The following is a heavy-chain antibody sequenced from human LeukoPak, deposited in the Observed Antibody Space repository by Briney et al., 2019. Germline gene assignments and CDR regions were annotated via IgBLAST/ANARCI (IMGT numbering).Heavy chain of an antibody. CDR2: LYYTGST. Sequence: SETLSLTCTVSGGSITNYYWSWIRQPPGKGLEWIGYLYYTGSTNYNPSLKSRVTISVDTSKNQFSLKLSSVTAADTAVYYCAGLATGDYSYGSGYFDYWGQGTLVTVSS. CDR3: AGLATGDYSYGSGYFDY. CDR1: GGSITNYY. V-gene: IGHV4-59*08. J-gene: IGHJ4*02. D-gene: IGHD5-18*01.